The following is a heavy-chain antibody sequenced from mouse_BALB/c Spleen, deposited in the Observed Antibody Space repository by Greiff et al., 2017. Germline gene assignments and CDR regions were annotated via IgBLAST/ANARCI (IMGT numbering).Heavy chain of an antibody. V-gene: IGHV5-12-2*01. CDR3: ARHDYDGYSPSYWYLDV. CDR1: GFTFSSYT. Sequence: EVMLVESGGGLVQPGGSLKLSCAASGFTFSSYTMSWVRQTPEKRLEWVAYISNGGGSTYYPDTVKGRFTISRDNAKNTLYLQMSSLKSEDTAMYYCARHDYDGYSPSYWYLDVWGEGTTVTVSA. J-gene: IGHJ1*01. CDR2: ISNGGGST. D-gene: IGHD2-3*01.